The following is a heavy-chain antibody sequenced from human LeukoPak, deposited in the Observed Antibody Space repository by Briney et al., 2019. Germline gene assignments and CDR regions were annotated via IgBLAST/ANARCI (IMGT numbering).Heavy chain of an antibody. CDR2: ISHSGST. V-gene: IGHV4-34*01. CDR1: GGSFSGYY. Sequence: SETLSLTCAVYGGSFSGYYWGLIRQPPGKGLEWIGEISHSGSTNYNPSLKSRITISVDTSKNQFSLKLSSVTAADTAAYYCARGRGYNSFDYWGQGTLVTVSS. J-gene: IGHJ4*02. CDR3: ARGRGYNSFDY. D-gene: IGHD2/OR15-2a*01.